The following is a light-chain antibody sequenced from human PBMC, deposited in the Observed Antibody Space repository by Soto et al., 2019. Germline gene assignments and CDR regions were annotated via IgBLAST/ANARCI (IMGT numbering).Light chain of an antibody. V-gene: IGLV2-11*01. CDR3: CSYAGDFYV. Sequence: QSALTQPRSVSGSHGQSVAISCTGTTSDVGGYDYVSWHQQHPGKAPELIIFDVSKRPSGVPDRFSGSKSGNTASLTISGLQAEDEADYFCCSYAGDFYVFGSGTKLTVL. CDR1: TSDVGGYDY. J-gene: IGLJ1*01. CDR2: DVS.